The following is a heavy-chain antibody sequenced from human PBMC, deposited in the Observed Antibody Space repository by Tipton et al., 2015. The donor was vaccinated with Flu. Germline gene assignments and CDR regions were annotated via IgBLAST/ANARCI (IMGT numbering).Heavy chain of an antibody. D-gene: IGHD3-3*01. CDR2: IYYSGST. J-gene: IGHJ6*02. CDR3: ARDAITIFGVAQVYYYGMDV. V-gene: IGHV4-39*07. Sequence: LRLSCTVSGGSISSSSYYWGWIRQPPGKGLEWIGSIYYSGSTYYNPSLKRRVTISVDTSKNQFSLKLSSVTAADTAVYYCARDAITIFGVAQVYYYGMDVWGQGTTVTVSS. CDR1: GGSISSSSYY.